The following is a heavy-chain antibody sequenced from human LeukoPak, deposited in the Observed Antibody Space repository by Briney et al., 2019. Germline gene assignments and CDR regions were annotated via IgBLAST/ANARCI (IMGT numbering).Heavy chain of an antibody. CDR1: GGSISATTYY. J-gene: IGHJ5*02. D-gene: IGHD6-6*01. V-gene: IGHV4-39*07. CDR2: IYYNGNT. CDR3: ARVGWGNAAAHPNWLDP. Sequence: SGTLSLTCTVSGGSISATTYYWGWIRQPPGTGLEWIANIYYNGNTAYNPSLKSRATISIDTSKNQFSLRLNSVTAADTPVYYCARVGWGNAAAHPNWLDPWGQGILVTVSS.